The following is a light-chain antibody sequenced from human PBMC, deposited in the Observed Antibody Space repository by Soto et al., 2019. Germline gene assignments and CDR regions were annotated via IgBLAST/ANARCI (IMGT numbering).Light chain of an antibody. CDR2: DAS. V-gene: IGKV1-5*01. CDR3: HQYNSYSPLCT. J-gene: IGKJ2*02. CDR1: QSISSW. Sequence: DIQMTQSPSTLSASVGDRVTITCRASQSISSWLAWYQQKPGKAPKLLIYDASSLESGVPSRFSGSGSGTESALTLTSLQLDAFASYYYHQYNSYSPLCTFGQGTKLEIK.